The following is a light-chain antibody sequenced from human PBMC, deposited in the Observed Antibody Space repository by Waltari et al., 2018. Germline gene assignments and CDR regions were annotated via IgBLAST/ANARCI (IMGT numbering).Light chain of an antibody. CDR2: ANS. CDR3: STWDYSLSAQV. J-gene: IGLJ2*01. V-gene: IGLV1-44*01. CDR1: SDHVGSYA. Sequence: QSALTQEASVSGTVGQKVTLSCTGNSDHVGSYAVGWYQQISHGAPKTVMFANSLPSGIPDRFSGSKSGTTASLTISGLQPNDEADYYCSTWDYSLSAQVFGGGTKLTVL.